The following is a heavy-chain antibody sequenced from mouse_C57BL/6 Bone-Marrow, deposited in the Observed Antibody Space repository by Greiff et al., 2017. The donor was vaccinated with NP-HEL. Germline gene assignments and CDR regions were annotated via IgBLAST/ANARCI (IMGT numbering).Heavy chain of an antibody. CDR2: IWSGGST. V-gene: IGHV2-2*01. CDR1: GFSLTSYG. D-gene: IGHD2-4*01. CDR3: ARTTIYYDYDSFAY. J-gene: IGHJ3*01. Sequence: VKLMESGPGLVQPSQSLSITCTVSGFSLTSYGVHWVRQSPGKGLAWLGVIWSGGSTDYNAAFISRLSISKDNSKSQVFFKMNSLQADDTAIYYCARTTIYYDYDSFAYWGQGTLVTVSA.